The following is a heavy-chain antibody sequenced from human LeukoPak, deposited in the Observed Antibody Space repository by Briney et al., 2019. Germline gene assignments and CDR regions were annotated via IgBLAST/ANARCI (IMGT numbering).Heavy chain of an antibody. CDR3: ARGEGGYDILTGYYRSRYYMDV. V-gene: IGHV3-11*04. CDR2: ISSSGSTI. Sequence: GGSLRLSCAASGFTFSDYYMSWIRQAPGKGLEWVSYISSSGSTIYYADSVKGRFTISRDNAKNSLYLQMNSLKAEDTAVYYCARGEGGYDILTGYYRSRYYMDVWGKGTTVTVSS. D-gene: IGHD3-9*01. CDR1: GFTFSDYY. J-gene: IGHJ6*03.